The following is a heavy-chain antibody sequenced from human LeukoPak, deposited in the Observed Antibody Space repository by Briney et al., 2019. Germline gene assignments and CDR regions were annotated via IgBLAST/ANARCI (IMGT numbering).Heavy chain of an antibody. V-gene: IGHV1-2*02. Sequence: ASVTVSCKPSGYRFISNYIRWVRQAPGLGPEWMGWMHPGNGNTRYAEKFQGRVTMTRDTSINTAYMDLSSLRYDDTAVYYCAREGSYCVGGDCYSFDFWGQGTLITVSS. D-gene: IGHD2-21*02. CDR1: GYRFISNY. J-gene: IGHJ4*02. CDR3: AREGSYCVGGDCYSFDF. CDR2: MHPGNGNT.